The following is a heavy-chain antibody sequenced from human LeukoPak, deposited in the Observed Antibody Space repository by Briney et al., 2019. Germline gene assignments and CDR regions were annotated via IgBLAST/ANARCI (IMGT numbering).Heavy chain of an antibody. V-gene: IGHV3-7*01. CDR2: IKQDGSEK. CDR3: ARDKYSSGWYPDY. Sequence: GGSLRLSCAASGFTFSSYWMSWVRQAPGKGLEWVANIKQDGSEKYYVDSAKGRFTISRDNAKNSLYLQMNSLRAEDTAVYYCARDKYSSGWYPDYWGQGTLVTVSS. D-gene: IGHD6-19*01. J-gene: IGHJ4*02. CDR1: GFTFSSYW.